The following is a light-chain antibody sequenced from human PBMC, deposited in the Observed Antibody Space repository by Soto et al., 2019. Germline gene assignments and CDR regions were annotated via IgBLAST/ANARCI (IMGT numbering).Light chain of an antibody. CDR1: QDISSY. J-gene: IGKJ2*01. Sequence: DIQLTQSPSFLSASVGDRVTITCRASQDISSYLAWYQEKPGKAPKLLIYGASTLQTGVPSRFSGTGSGTEFTLTISSLQPEDFATFYCQQVNSYPRTFGRGTKLEIK. CDR2: GAS. V-gene: IGKV1-9*01. CDR3: QQVNSYPRT.